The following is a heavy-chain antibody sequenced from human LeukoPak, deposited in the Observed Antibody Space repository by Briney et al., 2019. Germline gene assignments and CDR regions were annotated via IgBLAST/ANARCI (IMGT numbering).Heavy chain of an antibody. CDR3: AKEGNYDYVWGSYRYFDY. V-gene: IGHV3-23*01. CDR2: ISGSGGST. J-gene: IGHJ4*02. CDR1: GFTFSSYA. D-gene: IGHD3-16*02. Sequence: PGGSLRLSCAASGFTFSSYAMSWVRQAPGKGLEWVSAISGSGGSTYYADSVKGRFTISRDNSKNTLYLQMNSLRAEDTAVYYCAKEGNYDYVWGSYRYFDYWGQGTLVTVSS.